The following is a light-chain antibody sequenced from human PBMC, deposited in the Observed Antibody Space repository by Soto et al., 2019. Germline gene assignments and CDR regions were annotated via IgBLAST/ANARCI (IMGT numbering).Light chain of an antibody. J-gene: IGKJ3*01. CDR3: QQHGSSPFT. Sequence: EVVLTQSPGTLSLSPGERATLSCRASQRVTSTYLAWYQQKPGQAPRLLIYGASTRATGIPDRFSASGSGTDFTLTISRLEPEDFAVYYCQQHGSSPFTFGPGTKVDFK. V-gene: IGKV3-20*01. CDR2: GAS. CDR1: QRVTSTY.